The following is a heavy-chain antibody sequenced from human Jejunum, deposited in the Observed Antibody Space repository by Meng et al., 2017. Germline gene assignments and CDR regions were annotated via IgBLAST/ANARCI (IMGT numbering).Heavy chain of an antibody. J-gene: IGHJ4*02. V-gene: IGHV1-46*01. D-gene: IGHD3-16*01. CDR2: SNPGGVCT. CDR3: VREFRGGYFDY. Sequence: QVQARAEGRQPVSSVNGVCKASGGIFITYAITWMRQAPGQGLEWLGVSNPGGVCTNYEQKFQGRVTMNRDTSANTVYMELGSLKSEDTAVYYCVREFRGGYFDYWGQGTLVTVAS. CDR1: GGIFITYA.